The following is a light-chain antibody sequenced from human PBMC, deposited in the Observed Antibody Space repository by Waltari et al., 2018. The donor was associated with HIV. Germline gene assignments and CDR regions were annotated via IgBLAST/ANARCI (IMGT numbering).Light chain of an antibody. CDR1: ALSKHF. Sequence: SFELTQPPSVSVSAGQTARLTCSGDALSKHFTFLYQKKPAQAPVLVIYKDPERPSGIPGRFSGSTSGTTATLTISGVQAEDEADYYCQSTNVVRVFGGGTKLTVL. V-gene: IGLV3-25*03. CDR3: QSTNVVRV. J-gene: IGLJ3*02. CDR2: KDP.